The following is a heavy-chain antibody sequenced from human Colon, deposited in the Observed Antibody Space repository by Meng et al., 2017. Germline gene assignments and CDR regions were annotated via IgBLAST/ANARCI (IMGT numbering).Heavy chain of an antibody. V-gene: IGHV4-59*12. CDR1: GGSISGNY. Sequence: HVQLQESGPGLVKPSETLSLPCTVSGGSISGNYWSWIRQSPGRGLEWIAYIYYTGSTNYNPSLKSRVTISVDTSKNQFSLKLSSVTAADTAVYYCARGLFDYWGQGTLVTVSS. CDR2: IYYTGST. CDR3: ARGLFDY. J-gene: IGHJ4*02.